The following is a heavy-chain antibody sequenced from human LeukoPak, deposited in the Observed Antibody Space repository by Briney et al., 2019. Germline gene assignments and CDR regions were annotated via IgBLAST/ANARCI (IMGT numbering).Heavy chain of an antibody. CDR1: GFTFSRYG. D-gene: IGHD6-13*01. J-gene: IGHJ4*02. CDR3: AKDSTRGAAAGYFDY. V-gene: IGHV3-30*02. CDR2: IRYDGSNK. Sequence: GGSLRLSCAASGFTFSRYGMHWVRQAPGKGLEWVAFIRYDGSNKYYADSVKGRFTISRDNSKNTLYLQMNSLRAEDTAVYYCAKDSTRGAAAGYFDYWGQGTLVTVSS.